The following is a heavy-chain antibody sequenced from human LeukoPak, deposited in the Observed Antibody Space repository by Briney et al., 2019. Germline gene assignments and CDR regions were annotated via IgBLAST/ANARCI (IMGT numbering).Heavy chain of an antibody. CDR1: GFTFSGHW. D-gene: IGHD5-24*01. V-gene: IGHV3-74*01. Sequence: GGSLRLSCAVSGFTFSGHWMFWVRQAPGKGLEWVSSDGSGTGYADSVKGRFTVSRDNARNTLYLQMNSLRAEDTAVYYCARARWYSCDYWGQGTLVTVSS. J-gene: IGHJ4*02. CDR2: DGSGT. CDR3: ARARWYSCDY.